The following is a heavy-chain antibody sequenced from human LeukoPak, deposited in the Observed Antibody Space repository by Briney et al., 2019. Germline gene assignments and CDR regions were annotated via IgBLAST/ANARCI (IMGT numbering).Heavy chain of an antibody. J-gene: IGHJ4*01. V-gene: IGHV3-48*01. D-gene: IGHD6-19*01. CDR3: AGSGWAYYFDY. CDR2: ITSSSSTI. CDR1: GFTFSGYS. Sequence: GGSLRLSCAASGFTFSGYSMNWVRQAPGKGLEWVSYITSSSSTIYYADSVKGRFTISRDNAKNSLYLQMNSLRAEDTAVYYCAGSGWAYYFDYWGQGTLVTVSS.